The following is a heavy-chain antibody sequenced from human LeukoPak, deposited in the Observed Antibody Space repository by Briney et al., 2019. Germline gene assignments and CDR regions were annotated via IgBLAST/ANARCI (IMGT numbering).Heavy chain of an antibody. CDR1: GYSISSGYY. CDR3: ASLPRAYTKFDY. CDR2: IYFTGSS. J-gene: IGHJ4*02. D-gene: IGHD4-11*01. V-gene: IGHV4-38-2*01. Sequence: KPSETLSLTCSVSGYSISSGYYWGWIRQPPGKGLELIGNIYFTGSSYYNPSLNSRVTISVDTSKNQFSLKLRYVTAADTAVYYCASLPRAYTKFDYWGQGILVTVSS.